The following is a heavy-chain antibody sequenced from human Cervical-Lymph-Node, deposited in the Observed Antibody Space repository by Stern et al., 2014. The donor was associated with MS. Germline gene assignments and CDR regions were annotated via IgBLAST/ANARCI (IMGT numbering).Heavy chain of an antibody. CDR3: ARGGRGVGLEY. CDR2: VSYDGTQR. CDR1: GFTFSTYA. V-gene: IGHV3-30-3*01. J-gene: IGHJ4*02. Sequence: DQLVESGGGVVQPGRSLSLSCVASGFTFSTYAMHWVRQAPGKGLEGVAFVSYDGTQRNSTDSVKARFTISRDNSKNTLYLHMNSLRDEDTAVYFCARGGRGVGLEYWGQGALVTVSS. D-gene: IGHD3-10*01.